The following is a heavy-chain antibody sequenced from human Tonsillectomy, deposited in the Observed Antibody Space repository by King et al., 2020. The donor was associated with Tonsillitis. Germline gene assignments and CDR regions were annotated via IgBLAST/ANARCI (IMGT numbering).Heavy chain of an antibody. Sequence: DVQLVQSGGGLVQPGRSLRLSCTASGFTFDDYAMHWFRQAPAKGVEWVSGISWNCGCLGYADSVKGLFTSSSDNAKNSLYLQKNSLRAEDTALYYCTKDRDYALDVWGKGTTGTVSS. CDR2: ISWNCGCL. J-gene: IGHJ6*04. V-gene: IGHV3-9*01. CDR1: GFTFDDYA. CDR3: TKDRDYALDV.